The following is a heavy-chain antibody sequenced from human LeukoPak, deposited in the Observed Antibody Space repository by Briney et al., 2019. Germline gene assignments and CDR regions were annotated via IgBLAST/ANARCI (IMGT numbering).Heavy chain of an antibody. CDR1: GYTFNGYY. D-gene: IGHD1-20*01. J-gene: IGHJ5*02. CDR2: INPKSGGT. V-gene: IGHV1-2*02. CDR3: AREGPTYNWKRDWSDP. Sequence: ASVKVSCKASGYTFNGYYTNWVRQAPGQGLEWMGWINPKSGGTNYAQKFQGRVTMTRDTSISTAYMELSRLRSDDTAVYYCAREGPTYNWKRDWSDPWGQGTLVTVSS.